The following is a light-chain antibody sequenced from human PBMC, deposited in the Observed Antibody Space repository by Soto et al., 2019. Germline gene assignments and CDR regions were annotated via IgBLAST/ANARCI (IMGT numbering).Light chain of an antibody. CDR1: QSVSSSY. V-gene: IGKV3-20*01. Sequence: EIVLTQSPGTLSLSPLERATLXCRASQSVSSSYLAWYQQKPGQAPRLLIYGASSRATGIPDKFSGSGSGTDFTLTISRLEPEDFAVYWCQQYDSSPRTFGQGTKVDTK. J-gene: IGKJ1*01. CDR2: GAS. CDR3: QQYDSSPRT.